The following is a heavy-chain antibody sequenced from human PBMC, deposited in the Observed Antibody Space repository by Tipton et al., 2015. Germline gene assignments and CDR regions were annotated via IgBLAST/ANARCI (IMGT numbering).Heavy chain of an antibody. J-gene: IGHJ4*02. CDR3: ARVRYFDWLLPSGPFDY. D-gene: IGHD3-9*01. V-gene: IGHV4-31*03. CDR2: ISYSAYT. Sequence: TLSLTCSVSGGSISSGTFYWSWIRQHPGKGLECIGYISYSAYTYYNPSLKSRVNISLDTSQNQLSLKLRSVTAADTAVYYCARVRYFDWLLPSGPFDYWGQGTVVTVSS. CDR1: GGSISSGTFY.